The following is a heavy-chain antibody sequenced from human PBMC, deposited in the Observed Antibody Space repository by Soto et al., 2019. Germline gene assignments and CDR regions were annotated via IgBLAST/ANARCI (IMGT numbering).Heavy chain of an antibody. CDR2: ISGYDGHT. D-gene: IGHD3-16*01. V-gene: IGHV1-18*01. CDR3: AREGEMPYYYYGLDV. Sequence: ASVKVSCKASGYTFTTYGITWVRQAPGQGLEWMGWISGYDGHTKYAQKFQGRIIMTTDTSTSTVYMDLRSLSSDDTAVYYCAREGEMPYYYYGLDVWGQGTTVTVSS. CDR1: GYTFTTYG. J-gene: IGHJ6*02.